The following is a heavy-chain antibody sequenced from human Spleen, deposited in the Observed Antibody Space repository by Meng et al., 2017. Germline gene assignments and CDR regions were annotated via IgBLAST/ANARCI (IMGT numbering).Heavy chain of an antibody. V-gene: IGHV4-4*02. CDR1: CGSISSSNW. D-gene: IGHD5-18*01. CDR2: IYHSGST. J-gene: IGHJ4*02. CDR3: ARENGYSYGFDY. Sequence: VPLQETGPGLMKPSGTLSLTCAVSCGSISSSNWWSWVRQPPGKGLEWIGEIYHSGSTNYNPSLKSRVTISVDKSKNQFSLKLSSVTAADTAVYYCARENGYSYGFDYWGQGTLVTVSS.